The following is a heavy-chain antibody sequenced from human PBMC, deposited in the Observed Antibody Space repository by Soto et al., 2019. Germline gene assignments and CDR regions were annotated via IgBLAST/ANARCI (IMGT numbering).Heavy chain of an antibody. J-gene: IGHJ4*02. V-gene: IGHV3-30*04. CDR3: AREGCPNGVCFNDY. CDR2: ISYDGRNE. D-gene: IGHD2-8*01. CDR1: GFSFSSYA. Sequence: QVKLVESGGGVVQPGTSLRLSCAASGFSFSSYAMHWVRQAPGKGLEWLSFISYDGRNEYYADSVKGRFTVSRDSSKDTLYLQINTLKREDTAVYYCAREGCPNGVCFNDYWGQGTLVTVSP.